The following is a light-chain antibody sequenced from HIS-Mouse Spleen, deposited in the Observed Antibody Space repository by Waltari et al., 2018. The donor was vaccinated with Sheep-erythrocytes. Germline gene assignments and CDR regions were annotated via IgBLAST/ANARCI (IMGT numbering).Light chain of an antibody. J-gene: IGKJ4*01. CDR2: WAS. V-gene: IGKV4-1*01. Sequence: DIVMTESPDSLAVSLGERATIDCKSSQSVLYSSNNKNYLAWYLQKTGQPPKLLIYWASTRESGVPDRFSGRGSGTDFTLTISSLQAEDVAVYYCQQYYSTLTFGGGTKVEIK. CDR1: QSVLYSSNNKNY. CDR3: QQYYSTLT.